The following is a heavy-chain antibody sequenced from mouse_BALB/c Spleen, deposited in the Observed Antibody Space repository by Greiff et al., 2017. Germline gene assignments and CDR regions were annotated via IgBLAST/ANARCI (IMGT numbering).Heavy chain of an antibody. CDR2: IDPANGNT. CDR3: ARGYGSSYGFAY. V-gene: IGHV14-3*02. Sequence: VQLQQSGAELVKPGASVKLSCTASGFNIKDTYMHWVKQRPEQGLEWIGRIDPANGNTKYDPKFQGKATITADTSSNTAYLQPSSLTSEDTAVYYCARGYGSSYGFAYWGQGTLVTVSA. J-gene: IGHJ3*01. D-gene: IGHD1-1*01. CDR1: GFNIKDTY.